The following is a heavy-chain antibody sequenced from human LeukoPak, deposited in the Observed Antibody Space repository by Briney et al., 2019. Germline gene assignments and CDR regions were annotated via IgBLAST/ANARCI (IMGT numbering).Heavy chain of an antibody. Sequence: ASVKVSCKASGYTLTGYYLHWVRQAPGQGLEWMGWINPNTGATHSAQKFQGRITMTKDSSISTAYMDLSRLRSDDTAVYYCARDRVGSGWPRPYYFEVWGQGTLVTVSS. CDR3: ARDRVGSGWPRPYYFEV. CDR1: GYTLTGYY. J-gene: IGHJ4*02. D-gene: IGHD6-19*01. V-gene: IGHV1-2*02. CDR2: INPNTGAT.